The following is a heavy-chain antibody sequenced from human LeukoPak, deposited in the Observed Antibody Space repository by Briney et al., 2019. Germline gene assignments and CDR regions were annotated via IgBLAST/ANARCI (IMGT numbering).Heavy chain of an antibody. CDR2: ISSSSSYI. CDR3: ARDPRGDSSGFYFDY. Sequence: GGSLRLSCAASGFTFSSYSMNRVRQAPGKGLEWVSSISSSSSYIYYADSVKVRFTISRDNAKNSLYLQMNSLRAEDTAVYYCARDPRGDSSGFYFDYWGQGTLVTVSS. CDR1: GFTFSSYS. V-gene: IGHV3-21*01. D-gene: IGHD3-22*01. J-gene: IGHJ4*02.